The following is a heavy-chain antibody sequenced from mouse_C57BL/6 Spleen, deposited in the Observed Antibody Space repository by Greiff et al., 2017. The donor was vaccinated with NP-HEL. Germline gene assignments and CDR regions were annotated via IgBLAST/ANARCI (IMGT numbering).Heavy chain of an antibody. J-gene: IGHJ4*01. CDR2: IYPGDGDT. D-gene: IGHD2-1*01. CDR3: AGRNYDYYYAMDY. CDR1: GYAFSSYW. Sequence: VKLMESGAELVKPGASVKISCKASGYAFSSYWMNWVKQRPGKGLEWIGQIYPGDGDTNYNGKFKGKATLTADKSSSTAYMQLSSLTSEDSAVYFGAGRNYDYYYAMDYWGKGTSVTVSS. V-gene: IGHV1-80*01.